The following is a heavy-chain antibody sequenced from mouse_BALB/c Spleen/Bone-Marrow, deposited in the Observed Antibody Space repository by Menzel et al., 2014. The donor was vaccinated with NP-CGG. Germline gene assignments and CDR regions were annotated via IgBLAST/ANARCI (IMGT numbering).Heavy chain of an antibody. CDR3: ARPRYYAMDY. V-gene: IGHV1-14*01. CDR2: INPYKDGT. Sequence: EVQLQQSGPELVKPGASVKMSCKASGYTFTSYVMHWVKQKPGQGLEWIGYINPYKDGTKYNEKFKGKATLTSDKSSSTAYKELSSLTSEDSAVYYCARPRYYAMDYWGQGTSVTVSS. CDR1: GYTFTSYV. J-gene: IGHJ4*01.